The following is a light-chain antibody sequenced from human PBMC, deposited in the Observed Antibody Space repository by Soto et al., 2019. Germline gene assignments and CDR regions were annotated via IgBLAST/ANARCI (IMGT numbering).Light chain of an antibody. CDR1: QSLSGW. CDR2: DVS. Sequence: DIQMTQSPSTLSASVGDRVTITCRASQSLSGWLAWYQQKPGKAPKLLIYDVSSLESGVPSRFSGSGSGTEFTPAISSLQPDDFATYYCQQYNTYSWTFGQGTKVDIK. V-gene: IGKV1-5*01. J-gene: IGKJ1*01. CDR3: QQYNTYSWT.